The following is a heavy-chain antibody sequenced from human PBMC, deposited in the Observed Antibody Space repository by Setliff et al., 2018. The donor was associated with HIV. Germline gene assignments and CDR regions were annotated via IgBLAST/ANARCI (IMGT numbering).Heavy chain of an antibody. Sequence: SETLSLTCTVPGASINSHYWNWVRQSPARGLEWIGYYYNGGTSYNPSLQSRVTISVDTPKNQFSLHLNSVTAADTAVYYCARKEKGGAFDIWGLGTLVTVSS. J-gene: IGHJ3*02. CDR2: YYNGGT. CDR1: GASINSHY. CDR3: ARKEKGGAFDI. V-gene: IGHV4-59*11.